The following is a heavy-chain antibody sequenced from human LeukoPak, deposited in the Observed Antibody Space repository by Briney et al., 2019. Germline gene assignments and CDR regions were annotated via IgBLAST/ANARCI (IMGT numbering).Heavy chain of an antibody. CDR1: GYSISSGYY. CDR2: IYHSGST. Sequence: PSETLSLTCTVSGYSISSGYYWGWIRQPPGKGLEWIGSIYHSGSTYYNPSLKSRVTISLDTSRNQFSLKLNSVTAADTAVYYCAKSNGYGLVDIWGQGTMVTVSS. CDR3: AKSNGYGLVDI. J-gene: IGHJ3*02. V-gene: IGHV4-38-2*02. D-gene: IGHD3-22*01.